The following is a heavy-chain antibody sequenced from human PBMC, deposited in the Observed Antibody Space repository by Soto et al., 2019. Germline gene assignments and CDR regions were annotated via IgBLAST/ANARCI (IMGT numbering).Heavy chain of an antibody. V-gene: IGHV4-30-4*08. CDR3: ARVVADFVWGSYRPDSLFDY. J-gene: IGHJ4*02. D-gene: IGHD3-16*02. Sequence: SETLSLTCTVSGGSISSGGYYWSWIRQHPGKGLEWIGYIYYSGSTYYNPSLKSRVTISVDTSKNQFSLKLSSVTAADTAVYYGARVVADFVWGSYRPDSLFDYWGQGNLVTVSS. CDR1: GGSISSGGYY. CDR2: IYYSGST.